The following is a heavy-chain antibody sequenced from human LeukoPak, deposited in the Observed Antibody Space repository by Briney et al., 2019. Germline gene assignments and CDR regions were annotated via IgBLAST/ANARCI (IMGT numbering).Heavy chain of an antibody. J-gene: IGHJ4*02. CDR1: GFTFGSYA. D-gene: IGHD6-19*01. CDR2: IFGSGGSA. Sequence: AGGSLRLSCEASGFTFGSYAMYWVRQAPGKGLEWVAGIFGSGGSAHYADSAKGRFTISRDNSKNTVYLQINSLRAEDTAVYYCGKTTTGYSSGQKPAWPVDYWGQETLVTVSS. V-gene: IGHV3-23*01. CDR3: GKTTTGYSSGQKPAWPVDY.